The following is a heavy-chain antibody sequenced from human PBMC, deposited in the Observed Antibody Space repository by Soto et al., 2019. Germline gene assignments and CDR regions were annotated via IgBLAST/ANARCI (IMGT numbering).Heavy chain of an antibody. Sequence: SGPTLVNPTQTLTLTCTFSGFSLITTGMCVSWIRQPPGKALEWLALIDWDYDKYYSTSLKTRLTISKDTSKNQVVLTMTNMDPVDTATYYCARYHDSSAYFDYWGQGTLVTVSS. J-gene: IGHJ4*02. CDR3: ARYHDSSAYFDY. V-gene: IGHV2-70*01. D-gene: IGHD3-22*01. CDR2: IDWDYDK. CDR1: GFSLITTGMC.